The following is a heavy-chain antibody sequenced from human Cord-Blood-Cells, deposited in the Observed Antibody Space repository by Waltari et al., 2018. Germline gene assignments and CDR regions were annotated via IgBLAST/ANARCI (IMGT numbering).Heavy chain of an antibody. J-gene: IGHJ6*02. CDR2: INPNSGGT. CDR3: ARGYSSSYYYYGMDV. D-gene: IGHD6-6*01. Sequence: QVQLVQSGAEVTKPGASVKVSCKASGYPFTGYYMHWVRQASGQGLEWMGWINPNSGGTNYAQKFQGRVTMTRDTSINTAYMELSRLRSDDTAVYYCARGYSSSYYYYGMDVWGQGTTVTVSS. V-gene: IGHV1-2*02. CDR1: GYPFTGYY.